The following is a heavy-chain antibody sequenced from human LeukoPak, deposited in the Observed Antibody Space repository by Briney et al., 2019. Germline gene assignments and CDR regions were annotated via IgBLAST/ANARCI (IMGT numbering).Heavy chain of an antibody. J-gene: IGHJ6*02. V-gene: IGHV3-73*01. CDR3: TKNYDFWSGYRSGDYYGMDV. CDR1: GFTFSGSA. CDR2: IRSKANSYAT. D-gene: IGHD3-3*01. Sequence: PGGSLRLSCAASGFTFSGSAMHWVRQASGKGLEWVGRIRSKANSYATAYAASVKGRFTISRDDSENTAYLQMNSLKTEDTAVYYCTKNYDFWSGYRSGDYYGMDVWGQGTTVTVSS.